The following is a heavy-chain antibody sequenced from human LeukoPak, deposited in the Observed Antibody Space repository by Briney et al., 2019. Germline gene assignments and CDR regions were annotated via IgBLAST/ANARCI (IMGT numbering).Heavy chain of an antibody. Sequence: SETLSLTCTVSGGSISSYYWSWIRQPPGKGLEWIGYIYYSGRTTYNPSLTSRVTISVDPSKNQFSLKLSSVTAADTAVYYCARETYYDFWSGYYSWGWFDPWGQGTLVTVSS. CDR3: ARETYYDFWSGYYSWGWFDP. V-gene: IGHV4-59*01. D-gene: IGHD3-3*01. CDR1: GGSISSYY. J-gene: IGHJ5*02. CDR2: IYYSGRT.